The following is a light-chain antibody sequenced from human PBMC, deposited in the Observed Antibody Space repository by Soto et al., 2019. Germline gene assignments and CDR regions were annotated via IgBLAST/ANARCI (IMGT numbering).Light chain of an antibody. CDR3: QQYDHLSLT. CDR2: DAS. V-gene: IGKV1-33*01. CDR1: QDITNS. J-gene: IGKJ4*01. Sequence: DIQMTQSPSSLSASVGDRVTITGQASQDITNSLNWYQQKPGKAPNLLIFDASNLDAGVPSRFSGSGSGTYFTFTIHSLQPEDVATYYCQQYDHLSLTFGGGTKVDNK.